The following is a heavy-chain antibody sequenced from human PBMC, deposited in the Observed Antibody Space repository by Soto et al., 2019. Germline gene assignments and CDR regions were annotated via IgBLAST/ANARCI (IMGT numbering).Heavy chain of an antibody. CDR3: ARDASIAAAVSWFDP. J-gene: IGHJ5*02. Sequence: ASVKVSCKASGGTFSSYAISWVRQAPGQGLEWMGGIIPIFGTANYAQKFQGRVTITADESTSTAYMELSSLRSEDTAVYYCARDASIAAAVSWFDPWGQGTLVTVSS. CDR2: IIPIFGTA. D-gene: IGHD6-13*01. CDR1: GGTFSSYA. V-gene: IGHV1-69*13.